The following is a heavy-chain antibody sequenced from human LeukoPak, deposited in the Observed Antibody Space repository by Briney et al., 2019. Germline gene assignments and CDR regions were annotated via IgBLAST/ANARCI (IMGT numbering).Heavy chain of an antibody. Sequence: GGSLRLSCATSGFTFSSYDMHWVRQATGKGLEWVSGIGIGGHTYYLGSVKGRFTISREDAKNSLYLQMNSLRAGDTAVYYCARNYGSGSHYFYGIYVWGQGTTVTVSS. CDR2: IGIGGHT. V-gene: IGHV3-13*04. D-gene: IGHD3-10*01. CDR3: ARNYGSGSHYFYGIYV. J-gene: IGHJ6*02. CDR1: GFTFSSYD.